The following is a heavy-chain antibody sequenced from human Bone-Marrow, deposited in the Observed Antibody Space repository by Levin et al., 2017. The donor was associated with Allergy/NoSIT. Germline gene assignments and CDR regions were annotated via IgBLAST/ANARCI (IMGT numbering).Heavy chain of an antibody. Sequence: GESLKISCATSGFAFSSFWMGWVRQVPGKGLEWVANIKDDGTEKYYVDSVKGRFTISRDNDQNTLYLQMRALRAEDTAFYYCVRDVAFDPWGQGTLVTVSS. CDR3: VRDVAFDP. V-gene: IGHV3-7*01. CDR2: IKDDGTEK. D-gene: IGHD5-12*01. J-gene: IGHJ5*02. CDR1: GFAFSSFW.